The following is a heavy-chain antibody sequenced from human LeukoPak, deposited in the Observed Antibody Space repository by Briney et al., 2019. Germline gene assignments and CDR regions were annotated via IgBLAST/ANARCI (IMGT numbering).Heavy chain of an antibody. CDR1: GFTFSNAW. V-gene: IGHV3-15*07. D-gene: IGHD3-22*01. Sequence: NPGGSLRLSCAASGFTFSNAWMNWVRQAPGKGLEWDGRIKSKTDGGTTDYAAPVKGRFTISRDDSKNTLYLQMNSLKTEDTAVYYCTTERRGSSGYLYYFDYWGQGTLVTVSS. CDR2: IKSKTDGGTT. J-gene: IGHJ4*02. CDR3: TTERRGSSGYLYYFDY.